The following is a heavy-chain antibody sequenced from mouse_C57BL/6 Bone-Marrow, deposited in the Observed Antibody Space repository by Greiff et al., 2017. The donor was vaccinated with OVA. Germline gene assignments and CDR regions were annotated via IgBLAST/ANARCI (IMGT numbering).Heavy chain of an antibody. CDR2: ISSGGDYI. J-gene: IGHJ1*03. V-gene: IGHV5-9-1*02. CDR3: TRDGYYYWYFDV. Sequence: EVKLMESGEGLVKPGGSLKLSCAASGFTFSSYAMSWVRQTPEKRLEWVAYISSGGDYIYYADTVKGRFTISRDNARNTLYLQMSSLQSEDTAMYYCTRDGYYYWYFDVWGTGTTVTVSS. CDR1: GFTFSSYA. D-gene: IGHD2-3*01.